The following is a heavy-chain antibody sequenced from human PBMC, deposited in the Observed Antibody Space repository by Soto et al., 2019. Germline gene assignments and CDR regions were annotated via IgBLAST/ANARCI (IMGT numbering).Heavy chain of an antibody. J-gene: IGHJ4*02. CDR2: INHSGST. CDR3: ARAKKNLVFYFDY. Sequence: QVQLQQWGAGLLKPSETLSLTCAVYGGSFSGYYWSWIRQPPGKGLEWIGEINHSGSTNYNPSLKCRVTIAVDTAKNQFSLKVSSVTAADTAVYYWARAKKNLVFYFDYWGQGTLVTVSS. V-gene: IGHV4-34*01. CDR1: GGSFSGYY. D-gene: IGHD6-13*01.